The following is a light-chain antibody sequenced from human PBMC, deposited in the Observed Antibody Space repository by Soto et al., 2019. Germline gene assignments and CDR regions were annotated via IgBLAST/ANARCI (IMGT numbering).Light chain of an antibody. J-gene: IGLJ7*01. CDR3: QVWDSGTAVV. CDR1: NIGSKS. CDR2: RDY. V-gene: IGLV3-9*01. Sequence: SSELTQPLSVSVALGQTARITCGASNIGSKSVHWYQQRPGQAPMLVIYRDYNRPSGIPERFSGSNSGSTAALTISRAQAGDEADYYCQVWDSGTAVVFGGGTQLTVL.